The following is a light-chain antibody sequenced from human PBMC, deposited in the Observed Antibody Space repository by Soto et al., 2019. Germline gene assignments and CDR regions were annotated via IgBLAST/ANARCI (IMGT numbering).Light chain of an antibody. J-gene: IGLJ1*01. V-gene: IGLV1-44*01. CDR2: NNN. CDR3: AAWDDSLSGYV. CDR1: GSNIGSNT. Sequence: QSVLTQPSSASETPGQRVSISCSGSGSNIGSNTVHWYQQLPGTAPKPLMYNNNQRPSGVPDRFSGSKSGTSASLAISGLQSEDEADYYCAAWDDSLSGYVFGTGTKVTVL.